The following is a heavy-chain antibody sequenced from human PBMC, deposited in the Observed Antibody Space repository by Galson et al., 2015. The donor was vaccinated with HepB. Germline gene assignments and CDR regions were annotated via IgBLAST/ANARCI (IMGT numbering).Heavy chain of an antibody. CDR3: AREWQLDY. CDR2: INQDGSEK. CDR1: GFSFSTYW. V-gene: IGHV3-7*01. D-gene: IGHD5-12*01. J-gene: IGHJ4*02. Sequence: SLRLSCAASGFSFSTYWMSWVRQAPGKGLEWVANINQDGSEKYYVDSVEGRFTISRDNAKNSLYLQINSLRAEDTAVYYCAREWQLDYWCQGTLVTVSS.